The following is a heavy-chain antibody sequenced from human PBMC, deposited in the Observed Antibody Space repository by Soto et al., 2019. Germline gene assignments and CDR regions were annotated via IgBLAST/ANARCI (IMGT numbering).Heavy chain of an antibody. J-gene: IGHJ4*02. D-gene: IGHD3-3*01. V-gene: IGHV3-21*01. CDR1: GFTFSSYS. CDR2: ISSSSDYI. Sequence: EVQLVESGGGLVKPGGSLRLSCAASGFTFSSYSMNWVRQAPGKGLEWVSSISSSSDYIYYADSVKGRFTISRDNAKNSLYLQMNSLRAEDTAVYYCAILYYAFWSGYYSPYYFDYWGQGTLVTVSS. CDR3: AILYYAFWSGYYSPYYFDY.